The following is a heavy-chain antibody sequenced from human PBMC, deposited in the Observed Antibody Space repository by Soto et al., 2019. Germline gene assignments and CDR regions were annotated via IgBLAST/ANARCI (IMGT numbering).Heavy chain of an antibody. D-gene: IGHD3-10*01. CDR1: GVSISSGNW. J-gene: IGHJ4*02. Sequence: SETLSLTXAVSGVSISSGNWWTWVRQSPQRGLEYIGEIFHDGTANYYPSFERRVAISVDTSKNQFSLKLTSVTAADTAIYFCARLVYDTRLNYMYFDFWGQGTPVTVSS. V-gene: IGHV4-4*02. CDR2: IFHDGTA. CDR3: ARLVYDTRLNYMYFDF.